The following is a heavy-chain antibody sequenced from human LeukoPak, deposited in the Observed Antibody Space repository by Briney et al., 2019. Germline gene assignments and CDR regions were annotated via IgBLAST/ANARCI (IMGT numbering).Heavy chain of an antibody. D-gene: IGHD3-22*01. CDR3: TRGSIAYYYMDV. Sequence: SETLSLTCAVYGGSFSGYYWSWIRQPPGKGLEWIGEINHSGSTNYNPSLKSRVTISVDTSKNQFSLKLSSVSAADTAVYYCTRGSIAYYYMDVWGKGTTVTISS. CDR2: INHSGST. V-gene: IGHV4-34*01. CDR1: GGSFSGYY. J-gene: IGHJ6*03.